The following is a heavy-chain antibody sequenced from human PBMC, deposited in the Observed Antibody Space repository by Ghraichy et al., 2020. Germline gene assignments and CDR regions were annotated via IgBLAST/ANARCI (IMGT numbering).Heavy chain of an antibody. V-gene: IGHV4-61*01. D-gene: IGHD3-3*01. CDR1: GTSVRSGNFY. J-gene: IGHJ6*02. CDR3: ASGNYDFWSGLNNFYYAMDV. Sequence: SQTLSLTCTVSGTSVRSGNFYWSWIRQPPGKGLEWIGSISYSRSSNYNPSLKTRLTISMDTSTNQFSLRLSSVTAADTVVYYCASGNYDFWSGLNNFYYAMDVWGQGTTVTVSS. CDR2: ISYSRSS.